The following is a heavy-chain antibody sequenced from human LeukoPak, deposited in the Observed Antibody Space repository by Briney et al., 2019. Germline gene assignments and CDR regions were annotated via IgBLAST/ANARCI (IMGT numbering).Heavy chain of an antibody. CDR3: ARANSDHYYYYYMDV. J-gene: IGHJ6*03. CDR1: GYTFTGYY. V-gene: IGHV1-2*02. D-gene: IGHD2-21*02. Sequence: ASVKVSCKASGYTFTGYYMHWVRQAPGRGLEWMGWINPNSGGTNYAQKFQGRVTMTRDTSISTAYMELSRLRSDDTAVYYCARANSDHYYYYYMDVWGKGTTVTVSS. CDR2: INPNSGGT.